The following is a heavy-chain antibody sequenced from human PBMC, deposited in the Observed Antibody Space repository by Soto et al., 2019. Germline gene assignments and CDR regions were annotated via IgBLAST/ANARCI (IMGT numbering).Heavy chain of an antibody. V-gene: IGHV4-34*01. D-gene: IGHD4-17*01. J-gene: IGHJ4*02. CDR1: GGSFSGYY. CDR3: ASLPHGGYPLS. Sequence: SETLSLTCAVYGGSFSGYYCNWIRQPPGKGLEWIGGINHSGSTNYNPSLKSRVTISVDTSKNQFSLKLSSVTAADTAVYYCASLPHGGYPLSWSQGTLVTVSS. CDR2: INHSGST.